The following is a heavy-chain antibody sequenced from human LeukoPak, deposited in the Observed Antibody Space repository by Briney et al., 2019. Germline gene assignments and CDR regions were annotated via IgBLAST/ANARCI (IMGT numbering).Heavy chain of an antibody. V-gene: IGHV4-59*08. CDR1: GASISSYF. D-gene: IGHD3-22*01. CDR2: IYNSGST. CDR3: ARSGRYYDSSGYYDVVY. J-gene: IGHJ4*02. Sequence: SETLSLTCTVSGASISSYFRCWIRQPPGKGLEWIGYIYNSGSTNYNPSLKSRVTISVDTSKNQFSLKLSSVTAADTAVYYCARSGRYYDSSGYYDVVYWGQGTLVTVSS.